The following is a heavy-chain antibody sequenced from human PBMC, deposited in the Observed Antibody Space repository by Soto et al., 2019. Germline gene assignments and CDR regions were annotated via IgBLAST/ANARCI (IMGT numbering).Heavy chain of an antibody. CDR2: MSYTGST. CDR1: GGSIKAGGFY. V-gene: IGHV4-31*03. Sequence: QMQLQQSGPGLVEPSQTLSLTCTVSGGSIKAGGFYWSWIRQHPGRGLEWIGFMSYTGSTYSNPSLKPRLPISVATSKNESSLILTSVTAAAPAVYYCVRETLDYDLLTHSSCDAAFGIWGQGTLVSVSS. CDR3: VRETLDYDLLTHSSCDAAFGI. D-gene: IGHD3-9*01. J-gene: IGHJ3*02.